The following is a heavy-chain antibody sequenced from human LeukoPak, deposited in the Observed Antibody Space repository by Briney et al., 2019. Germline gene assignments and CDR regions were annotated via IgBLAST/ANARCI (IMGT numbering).Heavy chain of an antibody. Sequence: GASVKVSCKASGYTFTDYYLHWVRQAPGHGLEWMGWINPKTGVTKDAQNFQGRVTMTRDTSINTAYMEVSRLRSEDTAVFYCARDLAMYSPDLDYWGQGTLVTVSS. CDR3: ARDLAMYSPDLDY. J-gene: IGHJ4*02. V-gene: IGHV1-2*02. D-gene: IGHD1-26*01. CDR1: GYTFTDYY. CDR2: INPKTGVT.